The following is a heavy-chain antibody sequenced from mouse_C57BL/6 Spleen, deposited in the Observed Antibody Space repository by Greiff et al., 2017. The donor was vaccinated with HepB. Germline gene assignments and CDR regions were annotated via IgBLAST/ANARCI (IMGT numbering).Heavy chain of an antibody. CDR2: INPSSGYT. CDR1: GYTFTSYW. CDR3: ASGNWGFDD. J-gene: IGHJ2*01. V-gene: IGHV1-7*01. Sequence: QVQLQQSGAELAKPGASVQLSCKASGYTFTSYWMHWVKQRPGQGLEWIGYINPSSGYTKYNQKFKDKATLTADKSSSKAYMQLSSLTYEDSAVYYRASGNWGFDDWGQGTTLTVSS. D-gene: IGHD4-1*01.